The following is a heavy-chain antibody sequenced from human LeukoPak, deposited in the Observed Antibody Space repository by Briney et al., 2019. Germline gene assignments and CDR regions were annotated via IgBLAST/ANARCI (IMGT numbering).Heavy chain of an antibody. V-gene: IGHV3-74*01. J-gene: IGHJ4*02. CDR3: ARVSGWNPFDY. D-gene: IGHD1-1*01. CDR1: GFTFSSYW. Sequence: PGGSLRLSCAASGFTFSSYWMHWVRQAPGKGLVWVSRINSDGSSTSYADSVKGRFTISRDNAKSTLYLQMNSLRAEDTAVYYCARVSGWNPFDYWGQGTLLTVSS. CDR2: INSDGSST.